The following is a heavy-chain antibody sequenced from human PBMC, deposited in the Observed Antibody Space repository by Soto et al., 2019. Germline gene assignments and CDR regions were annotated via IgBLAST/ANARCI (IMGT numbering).Heavy chain of an antibody. V-gene: IGHV1-69*04. CDR3: ATEYDYMWGSYRYPAY. Sequence: ASVKVSCKASGGTFSSYTISWVRQAPGQGLEWLGRIIPILGIANYAQKFQGRVTMTDDTSTDTAYTELSSLRSEDTAVDYCATEYDYMWGSYRYPAYWGQGTLVPVSS. D-gene: IGHD3-16*02. J-gene: IGHJ4*02. CDR2: IIPILGIA. CDR1: GGTFSSYT.